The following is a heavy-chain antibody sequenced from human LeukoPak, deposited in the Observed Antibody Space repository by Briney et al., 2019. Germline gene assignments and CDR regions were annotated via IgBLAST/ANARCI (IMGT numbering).Heavy chain of an antibody. D-gene: IGHD4-23*01. Sequence: GGSLRLSCAASGFTFSSYWMNWVRQAPGKGLVWVSRIASDGSSTTYADSVKGRFSISRDNAKNTLYLQMNSLSVEDTAVYYCARDRPHGNDYWGQGTLVTVSS. CDR2: IASDGSST. J-gene: IGHJ4*02. CDR1: GFTFSSYW. CDR3: ARDRPHGNDY. V-gene: IGHV3-74*01.